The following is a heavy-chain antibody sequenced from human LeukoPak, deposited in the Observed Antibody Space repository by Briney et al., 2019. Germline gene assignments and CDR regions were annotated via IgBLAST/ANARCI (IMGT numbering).Heavy chain of an antibody. CDR2: IYYSGST. CDR3: ASLYGSGSPFDY. D-gene: IGHD3-10*01. CDR1: GGSISSSSYY. Sequence: PSETLSLTCTVSGGSISSSSYYWGWIRQPPGKGLEWIGSIYYSGSTYYNPSLKSRVTISADTSKNQFSLKLSSVTAADTAVYYCASLYGSGSPFDYWGQGTLVTVSS. J-gene: IGHJ4*02. V-gene: IGHV4-39*07.